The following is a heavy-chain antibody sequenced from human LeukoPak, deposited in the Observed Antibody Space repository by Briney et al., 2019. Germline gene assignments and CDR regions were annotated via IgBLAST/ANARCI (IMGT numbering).Heavy chain of an antibody. CDR3: ARGGYYDSSGYYQTALFDY. J-gene: IGHJ4*02. D-gene: IGHD3-22*01. CDR2: IIPIFGTA. V-gene: IGHV1-69*13. Sequence: ASVKVSCKASGGTFSSYAISWVRQAPGQGLEWMGRIIPIFGTANYAQKFQGRVTITADESTSTAYMELSSLRSEDTAVYYCARGGYYDSSGYYQTALFDYWGQGTLVTVSS. CDR1: GGTFSSYA.